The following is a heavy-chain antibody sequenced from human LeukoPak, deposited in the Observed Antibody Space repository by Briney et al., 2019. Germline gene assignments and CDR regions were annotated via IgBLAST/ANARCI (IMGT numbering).Heavy chain of an antibody. CDR1: GFTFSRYW. D-gene: IGHD1-1*01. CDR3: ARAAATGTVDY. CDR2: IDQDGSAK. V-gene: IGHV3-7*01. J-gene: IGHJ4*02. Sequence: GGSLRLSCAASGFTFSRYWMSWVRQAPGKGLEWVANIDQDGSAKYYVDSMKGRFTISRDNAKNSLYLRMNSLRAEDTAVYYCARAAATGTVDYWGQGTLVTVSS.